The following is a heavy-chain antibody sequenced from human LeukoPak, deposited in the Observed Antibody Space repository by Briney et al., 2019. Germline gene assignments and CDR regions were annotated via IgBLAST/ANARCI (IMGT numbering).Heavy chain of an antibody. CDR1: GGSFSGYY. D-gene: IGHD3-10*01. V-gene: IGHV4-34*01. Sequence: SETLSLTCAVYGGSFSGYYWSWIRQPPGKGLEWIGEINHSGSTNYNPSLKSRVTTSVDRSKNQFSLKPSSVTAADTAVYYCARGRSYGSGRYWFDPWGQGTLVTVSS. J-gene: IGHJ5*02. CDR2: INHSGST. CDR3: ARGRSYGSGRYWFDP.